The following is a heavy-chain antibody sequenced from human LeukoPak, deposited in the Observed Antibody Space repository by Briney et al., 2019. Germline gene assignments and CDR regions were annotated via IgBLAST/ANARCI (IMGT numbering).Heavy chain of an antibody. Sequence: GGSLRLSCAASGFTFSSYAMSWVRQAPGKGLEWVSAISGSGSTYYADSVKGRFTISRDNSKNTLYLQMNSLRAEDTAVYHCAKQYSSSWHYFDYWGQGTLVTVSS. CDR3: AKQYSSSWHYFDY. V-gene: IGHV3-23*01. CDR1: GFTFSSYA. J-gene: IGHJ4*02. D-gene: IGHD6-13*01. CDR2: ISGSGST.